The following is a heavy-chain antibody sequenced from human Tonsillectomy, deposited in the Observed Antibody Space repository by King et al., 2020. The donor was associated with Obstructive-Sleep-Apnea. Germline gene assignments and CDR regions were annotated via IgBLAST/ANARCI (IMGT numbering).Heavy chain of an antibody. CDR1: GYPFPISD. D-gene: IGHD6-13*01. Sequence: VPLVESGAALHTPGASVKVYCQASGYPFPISDINWVRPAPGQWLEWLFLLPPPRGNTGSAKQFQGRVTMPRNTSISTAYMELSSLRSEDTALYYCARAGKLGSSWFPYYYYGMDVWGQGTTVTVSS. CDR2: LPPPRGNT. CDR3: ARAGKLGSSWFPYYYYGMDV. V-gene: IGHV1-8*01. J-gene: IGHJ6*02.